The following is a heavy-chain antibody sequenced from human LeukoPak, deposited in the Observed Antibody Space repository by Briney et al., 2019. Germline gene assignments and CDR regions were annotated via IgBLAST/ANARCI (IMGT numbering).Heavy chain of an antibody. CDR1: GFTFSGYG. J-gene: IGHJ4*02. D-gene: IGHD2/OR15-2a*01. V-gene: IGHV3-30*03. Sequence: PGRSLRLSCVASGFTFSGYGMHWVRQAPGKGLEWVAVVSSDGSKKYYADSVKGRFTISRDNSKNTLYLQMNSLTAEDTAVYYCGPREDSTTNAYDYWGQGTLVTVSS. CDR2: VSSDGSKK. CDR3: GPREDSTTNAYDY.